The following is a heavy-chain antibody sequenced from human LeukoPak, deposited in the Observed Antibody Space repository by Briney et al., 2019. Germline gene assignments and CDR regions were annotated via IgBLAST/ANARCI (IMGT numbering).Heavy chain of an antibody. J-gene: IGHJ4*02. CDR1: GFTFSSYW. D-gene: IGHD6-19*01. CDR3: AKDGHCPGALCPTQIAVAGYNVN. CDR2: ISTSGTTI. V-gene: IGHV3-48*01. Sequence: GGSLRLYCAASGFTFSSYWMHWVRQAPGKGLEWLSCISTSGTTIHYADSVKGRFTISRDNTRNTVYLQMNSLRAEDTAIYYCAKDGHCPGALCPTQIAVAGYNVNWGQGTLVTVSS.